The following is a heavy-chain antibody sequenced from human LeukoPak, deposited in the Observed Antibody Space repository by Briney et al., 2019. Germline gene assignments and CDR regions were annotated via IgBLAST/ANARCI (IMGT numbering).Heavy chain of an antibody. CDR2: ISAYNGNT. D-gene: IGHD4-11*01. Sequence: ASAKVSCKASGYTFTGYYMHWVRQAPGQGLEWMGWISAYNGNTNYAQKLQGRVTMTTDTSTSTAYMELRSLRSDDTAVYYCARGLTYSNYDYWGQGTLVTVSS. CDR3: ARGLTYSNYDY. J-gene: IGHJ4*02. CDR1: GYTFTGYY. V-gene: IGHV1-18*04.